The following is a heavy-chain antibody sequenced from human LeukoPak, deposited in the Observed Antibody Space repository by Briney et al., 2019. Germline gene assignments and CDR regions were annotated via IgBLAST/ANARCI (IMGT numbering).Heavy chain of an antibody. CDR3: ARHSNFGPLDS. Sequence: SETLSLTCTVSGGSITSSIYYYWGWIRQTPEKGLEWIGTIYYDGSTSYNTSLKSRVSMSIDTSKNQFSLKLSSVTAVDTAVYYCARHSNFGPLDSWGQGTLVTVSS. V-gene: IGHV4-39*01. J-gene: IGHJ5*01. CDR2: IYYDGST. CDR1: GGSITSSIYYY. D-gene: IGHD1-7*01.